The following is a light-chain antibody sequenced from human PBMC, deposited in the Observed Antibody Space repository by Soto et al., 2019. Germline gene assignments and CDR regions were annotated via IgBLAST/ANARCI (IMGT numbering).Light chain of an antibody. J-gene: IGLJ2*01. V-gene: IGLV2-14*01. CDR2: DVS. CDR1: SSDVGGYND. Sequence: QSALTQPASVSGSPGQSITISCTGTSSDVGGYNDVSWYQQHPGKAPKLMIYDVSNRPSAVSNRFSGSKSGNTVPRSSSGLQAADEGDYYCLSYTSSSTLGVFGGGTTLTVL. CDR3: LSYTSSSTLGV.